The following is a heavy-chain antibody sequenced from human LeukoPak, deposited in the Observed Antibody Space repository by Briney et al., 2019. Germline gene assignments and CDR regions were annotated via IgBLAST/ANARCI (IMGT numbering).Heavy chain of an antibody. CDR1: GYTFTGYY. Sequence: ASVKASCKASGYTFTGYYIHWLRQAPGQGLEWMGWINSNSGDTNYAQKFQGRVTMTRDTSISTAYMELSSLRSDDTAVYYCARSVREVIDSSRAPFDYWGQGTLVTVSS. V-gene: IGHV1-2*02. J-gene: IGHJ4*02. CDR2: INSNSGDT. CDR3: ARSVREVIDSSRAPFDY. D-gene: IGHD3-10*01.